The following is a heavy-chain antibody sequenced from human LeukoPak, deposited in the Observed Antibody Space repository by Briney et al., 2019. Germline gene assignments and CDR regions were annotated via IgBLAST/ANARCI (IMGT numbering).Heavy chain of an antibody. Sequence: GGSLRLSCADSRFTVSSNYMSRVRQDPGKGLEWVSLIYSGGGTYYAQYVKGRFPMSIKNSKNTLYLQMNSLRAEDTAVDYCARDDDWGQGTLVTV. CDR3: ARDDD. CDR2: IYSGGGT. V-gene: IGHV3-66*01. J-gene: IGHJ4*02. CDR1: RFTVSSNY.